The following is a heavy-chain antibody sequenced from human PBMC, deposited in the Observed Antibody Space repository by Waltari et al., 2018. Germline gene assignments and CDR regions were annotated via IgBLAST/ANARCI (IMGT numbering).Heavy chain of an antibody. J-gene: IGHJ4*02. D-gene: IGHD3-22*01. CDR1: GFTFNNYW. Sequence: EVQLVESGGGLVQPGGSLRLSCAASGFTFNNYWMNWVRQAPGKGLEGVANVKQDGSEEYYGDSVKGRFTISRDNAKNSLYLQMNSLRVEDTAVYYCARGGSLSYYDSDGLGSWGQGTLVTVSS. CDR3: ARGGSLSYYDSDGLGS. V-gene: IGHV3-7*01. CDR2: VKQDGSEE.